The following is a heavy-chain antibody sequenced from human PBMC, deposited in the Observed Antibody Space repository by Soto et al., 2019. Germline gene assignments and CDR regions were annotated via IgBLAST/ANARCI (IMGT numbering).Heavy chain of an antibody. J-gene: IGHJ4*02. CDR1: GGSFSGYY. Sequence: SETLSLTCAVYGGSFSGYYWSWIRQPPGKGLEWIGEINHSGSTNYNPSLKSRVTISVDTSKNQFSLKLSSVTAADTAVYYCARRPSAGTSSYFDYWGQGTLVTVSS. CDR3: ARRPSAGTSSYFDY. V-gene: IGHV4-34*01. D-gene: IGHD6-13*01. CDR2: INHSGST.